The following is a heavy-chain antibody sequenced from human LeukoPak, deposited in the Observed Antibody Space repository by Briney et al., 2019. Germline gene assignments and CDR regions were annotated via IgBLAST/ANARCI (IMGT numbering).Heavy chain of an antibody. J-gene: IGHJ6*02. CDR2: IWYDGSNK. V-gene: IGHV3-33*01. CDR1: GFSFSNYD. Sequence: SGGSLRLSCAASGFSFSNYDMHWVRHAPGKGLEWVAIIWYDGSNKYYGDSVKGRVTISRDNSKNTLYLQMNSLRAEDTAMYYCATMDVWGQGTTVTVSS. CDR3: ATMDV.